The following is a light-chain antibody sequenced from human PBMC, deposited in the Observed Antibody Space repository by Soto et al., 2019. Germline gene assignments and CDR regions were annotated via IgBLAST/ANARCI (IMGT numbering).Light chain of an antibody. V-gene: IGLV2-11*01. J-gene: IGLJ1*01. CDR1: SGDVGSYKY. CDR2: DVS. Sequence: QSVLTQPPSVSGSPGQSVTISCTGTSGDVGSYKYVSWYQQHPGEAPKLIIYDVSQRPSGVPDRFSGSKSGNTASLTISGLQAEHEADYYCCSYAGSYSYVFGTGTKVTVL. CDR3: CSYAGSYSYV.